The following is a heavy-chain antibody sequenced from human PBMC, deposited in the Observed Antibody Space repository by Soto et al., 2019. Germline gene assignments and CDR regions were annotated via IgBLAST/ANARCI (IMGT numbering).Heavy chain of an antibody. CDR1: GGSFSGHY. J-gene: IGHJ4*02. D-gene: IGHD3-22*01. CDR2: INHSGST. CDR3: ARGITMILVVQGDAPDKYYLDS. V-gene: IGHV4-34*02. Sequence: QVQLQQWGAGLLKPSETLSLTCAVYGGSFSGHYWSWIRQSPGKGLEWIGEINHSGSTNQNPSLKRRVTISLDTSKNQFSLKLKSVTAAGTAVYYCARGITMILVVQGDAPDKYYLDSWGQGTQVTVSS.